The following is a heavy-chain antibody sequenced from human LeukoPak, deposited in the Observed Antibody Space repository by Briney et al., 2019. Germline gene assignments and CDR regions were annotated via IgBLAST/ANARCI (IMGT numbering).Heavy chain of an antibody. CDR1: GFTISSNNW. D-gene: IGHD4/OR15-4a*01. CDR2: IFHSGST. Sequence: PSETLSLTCAVSGFTISSNNWWWWVRHPPGKGLGGFGDIFHSGSTNYKPSLKGRVSISVDKSKNLFSLELSCVTAADTAVYYCARDKGCYEWNFYHGMDVWGQGTTVTVSS. J-gene: IGHJ6*02. V-gene: IGHV4-4*02. CDR3: ARDKGCYEWNFYHGMDV.